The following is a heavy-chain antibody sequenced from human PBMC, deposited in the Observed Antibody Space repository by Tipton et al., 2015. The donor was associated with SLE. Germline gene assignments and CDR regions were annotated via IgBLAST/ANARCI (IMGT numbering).Heavy chain of an antibody. Sequence: VQLVQSGAEVKKPGESLRISCKGFGYSFTSYWISGVRQMPGKGLEWMGRIDPSDSYTSYSPSFQGHVTLSADKSISTAYLQWSSLKASDTAMYYCARHTGYFGPFDYWGQGTLVTVSS. D-gene: IGHD3-10*01. CDR1: GYSFTSYW. CDR2: IDPSDSYT. V-gene: IGHV5-10-1*01. J-gene: IGHJ4*02. CDR3: ARHTGYFGPFDY.